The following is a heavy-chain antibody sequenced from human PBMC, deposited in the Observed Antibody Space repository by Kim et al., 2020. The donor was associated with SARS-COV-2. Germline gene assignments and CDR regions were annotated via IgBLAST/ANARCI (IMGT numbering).Heavy chain of an antibody. CDR1: GVSFSGNC. D-gene: IGHD6-19*01. V-gene: IGHV4-34*03. J-gene: IGHJ2*01. CDR2: INHSGSN. Sequence: SETLSLTCTVSGVSFSGNCWHWVRQPPGQGPEWMGEINHSGSNDANTYHKRRLTIRVAISTNTSSLSLSFVLAAETAVDYAVSGWACGYW. CDR3: VSGWACGYW.